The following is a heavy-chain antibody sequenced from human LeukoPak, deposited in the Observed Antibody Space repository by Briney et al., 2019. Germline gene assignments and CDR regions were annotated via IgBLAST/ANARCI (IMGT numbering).Heavy chain of an antibody. V-gene: IGHV4-34*01. Sequence: SETLSLTCAVYGGSFSGYYWSWIRQPPGKGLEWIGEINHSGSNSYNPSLKSRVTISVDTSKNQFSLKLSSVTAADTAVYYCAREYYYDSSGFDYWGQGTLVTVSS. D-gene: IGHD3-22*01. J-gene: IGHJ4*02. CDR2: INHSGSN. CDR3: AREYYYDSSGFDY. CDR1: GGSFSGYY.